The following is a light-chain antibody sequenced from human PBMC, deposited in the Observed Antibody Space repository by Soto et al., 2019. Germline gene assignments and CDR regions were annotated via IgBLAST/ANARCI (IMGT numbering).Light chain of an antibody. V-gene: IGKV3-20*01. Sequence: EIVLTQSPGTLSLSPGERATLSCRASQSVSSNYLAWYQQKPGQAPRLLIYGASSRATGIPDRFSGSGSGTDFTLTISGLEPEDFAVYYCQLYGSSPRTFGQGTKVEI. CDR1: QSVSSNY. J-gene: IGKJ1*01. CDR3: QLYGSSPRT. CDR2: GAS.